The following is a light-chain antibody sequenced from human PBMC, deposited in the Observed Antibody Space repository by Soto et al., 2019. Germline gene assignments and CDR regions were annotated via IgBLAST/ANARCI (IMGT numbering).Light chain of an antibody. CDR1: SSNIGSNY. CDR3: AAWDDSLGGSWV. V-gene: IGLV1-47*02. Sequence: QSVLTQPPSASGTPGQRVIISCSGRSSNIGSNYVYWFQHLPVTAPKLLIYANDQRPSGVPDRFSGSKSGTSASLAISGLRSEDEADYYCAAWDDSLGGSWVFGGGTKLTVL. CDR2: AND. J-gene: IGLJ3*02.